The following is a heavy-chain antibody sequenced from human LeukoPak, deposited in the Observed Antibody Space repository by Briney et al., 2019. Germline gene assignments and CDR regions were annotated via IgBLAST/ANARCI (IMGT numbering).Heavy chain of an antibody. CDR3: ARVSTSTYYYDSNWFDP. J-gene: IGHJ5*02. CDR1: GGSFSGYY. CDR2: INHSGST. V-gene: IGHV4-34*01. Sequence: SETLSLTCAVYGGSFSGYYWSWIRQPPGKGLEWIGEINHSGSTNYNPSLKGRVTISVDTSKNQFSLKLSSVTAADTAVYYCARVSTSTYYYDSNWFDPWGQGTLVTVSS. D-gene: IGHD3-22*01.